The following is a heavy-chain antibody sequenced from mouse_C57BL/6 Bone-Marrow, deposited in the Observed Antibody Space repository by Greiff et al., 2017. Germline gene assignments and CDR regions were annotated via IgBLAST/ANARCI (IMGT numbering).Heavy chain of an antibody. V-gene: IGHV7-3*01. Sequence: EVKLMESGGGLVQPGGSLSLSCAASGFTFTDYYMSWVRQTPGKALEWIGFIRNKANGYTTEYSASVKGRFTISRDNSQSILYLQMNALRAEDSATYYCASLDWDDYDMDYWGQGTSVTVSS. D-gene: IGHD4-1*01. CDR3: ASLDWDDYDMDY. J-gene: IGHJ4*01. CDR1: GFTFTDYY. CDR2: IRNKANGYTT.